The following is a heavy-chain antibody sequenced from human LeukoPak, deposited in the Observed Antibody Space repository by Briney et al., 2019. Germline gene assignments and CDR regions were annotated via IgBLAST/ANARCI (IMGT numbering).Heavy chain of an antibody. D-gene: IGHD5-18*01. CDR2: ITSSSSTI. Sequence: GGSLRLSCAASGFSFNTYSMNWVRQAPGKGLEWVSYITSSSSTIYYADSVKGRFTISRDNAKNSLYLQMNSLRDEDTAVYYCARGFSYGILYWGQGTLVTVSS. V-gene: IGHV3-48*02. CDR1: GFSFNTYS. J-gene: IGHJ4*02. CDR3: ARGFSYGILY.